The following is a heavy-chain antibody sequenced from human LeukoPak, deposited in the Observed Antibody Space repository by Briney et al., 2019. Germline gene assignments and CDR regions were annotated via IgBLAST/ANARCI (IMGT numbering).Heavy chain of an antibody. CDR2: IYYSGST. J-gene: IGHJ4*02. CDR3: ARVSSRPGAYGDHFDY. V-gene: IGHV4-59*01. CDR1: GGSITGYY. D-gene: IGHD4-17*01. Sequence: PSETLSLTCSVSGGSITGYYWSWIRQSPGKGLEWIGYIYYSGSTNYNPSLKSRVTISVGTSKNQFSLKLSSVTAADTAVYYCARVSSRPGAYGDHFDYWGQGTLVTVSS.